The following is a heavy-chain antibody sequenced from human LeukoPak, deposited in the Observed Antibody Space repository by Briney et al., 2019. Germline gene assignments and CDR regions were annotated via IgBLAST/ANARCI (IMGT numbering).Heavy chain of an antibody. Sequence: GGSLRLSCAASGITFSSYAMSWVRQAPGKGLEWVAAISGSGGSTYYADSVKGRFTISRDNSKNTLYLQMKSLRAEDTAVYYCATSRQWLVRYFDYWGQGTLATVSS. D-gene: IGHD6-19*01. V-gene: IGHV3-23*01. J-gene: IGHJ4*02. CDR1: GITFSSYA. CDR3: ATSRQWLVRYFDY. CDR2: ISGSGGST.